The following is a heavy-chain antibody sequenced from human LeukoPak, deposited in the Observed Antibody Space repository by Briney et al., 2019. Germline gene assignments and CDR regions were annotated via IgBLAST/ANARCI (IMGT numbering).Heavy chain of an antibody. D-gene: IGHD2-2*01. Sequence: GGSLRVSCEASGFTFNKFAMSWVRQAPGKGPEWVSAIGSSGATTFYADSVKGRFTISRDNSKNTVYLEMNSLRAEDTAIYYCAKVAVGPLSRPTHVALYYGMDVWGQGTTVTVSS. CDR2: IGSSGATT. CDR3: AKVAVGPLSRPTHVALYYGMDV. J-gene: IGHJ6*02. V-gene: IGHV3-23*01. CDR1: GFTFNKFA.